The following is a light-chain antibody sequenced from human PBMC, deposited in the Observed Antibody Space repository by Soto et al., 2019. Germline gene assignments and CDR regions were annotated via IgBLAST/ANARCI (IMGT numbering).Light chain of an antibody. V-gene: IGKV1-9*01. Sequence: DIPLTQSPSSLSASVGDRVTITCRASQAITNNLAWYQQKPGNPPKLLIYEESTLHSGVPSRFSGRKVGTQFILTIDSLQPEDFAPYYCQQVKSYPRTFGGGTKVDIK. CDR3: QQVKSYPRT. J-gene: IGKJ4*01. CDR2: EES. CDR1: QAITNN.